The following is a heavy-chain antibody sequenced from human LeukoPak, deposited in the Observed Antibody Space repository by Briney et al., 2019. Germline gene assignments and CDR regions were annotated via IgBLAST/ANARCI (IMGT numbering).Heavy chain of an antibody. CDR1: GFTFSSYA. V-gene: IGHV3-23*01. CDR2: ISGSGIST. Sequence: ETGGSLRLSCAASGFTFSSYAMNWVRQAPGKGLEWVSGISGSGISTYYADSVKGRFTISRDNSKNTLYLQMNSLRAEDTAVYYCAKDASQWLETGGFDYWGQGTLVTVSS. D-gene: IGHD6-19*01. CDR3: AKDASQWLETGGFDY. J-gene: IGHJ4*02.